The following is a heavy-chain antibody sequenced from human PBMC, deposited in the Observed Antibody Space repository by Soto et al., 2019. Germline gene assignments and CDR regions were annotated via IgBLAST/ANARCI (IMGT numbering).Heavy chain of an antibody. CDR2: IIPIFGTA. CDR1: GGTFSSYA. Sequence: QVQVVQSGAEVKKPGSSVKVSCKASGGTFSSYAISWVRQAPGQGLEWMGGIIPIFGTANYAQKFQGRVTITADESTSTAYMELSSLRSEDTAVYYCARHPVSGSYAYYYGMDVWGQGTTVTVSS. V-gene: IGHV1-69*12. J-gene: IGHJ6*02. D-gene: IGHD1-26*01. CDR3: ARHPVSGSYAYYYGMDV.